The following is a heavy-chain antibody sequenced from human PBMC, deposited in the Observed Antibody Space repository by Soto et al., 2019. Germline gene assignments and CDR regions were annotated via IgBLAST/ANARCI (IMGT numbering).Heavy chain of an antibody. J-gene: IGHJ6*03. CDR3: ARGGGSYEYGNAYSFYDMDV. CDR1: GYTFTSYG. D-gene: IGHD3-10*01. CDR2: ISAYNGNT. V-gene: IGHV1-18*01. Sequence: ASVKVSCQASGYTFTSYGISWVRRAPGQGLEWMGWISAYNGNTNYAQKLQGRVTMTTDTSTSTAYMELRSLRSDDTAVYYCARGGGSYEYGNAYSFYDMDVWGKGTTVTVSS.